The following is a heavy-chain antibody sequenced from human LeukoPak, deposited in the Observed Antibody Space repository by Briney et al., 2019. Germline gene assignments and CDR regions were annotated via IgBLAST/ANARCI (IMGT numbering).Heavy chain of an antibody. CDR3: AKYGDILTGYPYYFDY. J-gene: IGHJ4*02. CDR1: GFTFSSYA. D-gene: IGHD3-9*01. V-gene: IGHV3-23*01. CDR2: ISGSGGIT. Sequence: PGGSLRLSCAASGFTFSSYAMSWVRQAPGKGLEWVSTISGSGGITYYADSVKGRFTISRDNSKNTLYLQMNSLRAEDTAVYYCAKYGDILTGYPYYFDYWGQGTLVTVSS.